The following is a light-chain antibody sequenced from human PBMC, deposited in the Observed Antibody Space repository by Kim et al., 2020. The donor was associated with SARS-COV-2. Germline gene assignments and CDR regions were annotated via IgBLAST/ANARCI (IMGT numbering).Light chain of an antibody. J-gene: IGLJ2*01. CDR2: DVD. Sequence: QSALTQPASVSGSPGKSITISCTGTTSDVGGYNHVSWYQQHPGRAPKLIIYDVDYRPSGVSYRFSGSKSGNTASLAISGLQAEDEADYYCSSYTSSNTVVFGGGTQLTVL. V-gene: IGLV2-14*03. CDR1: TSDVGGYNH. CDR3: SSYTSSNTVV.